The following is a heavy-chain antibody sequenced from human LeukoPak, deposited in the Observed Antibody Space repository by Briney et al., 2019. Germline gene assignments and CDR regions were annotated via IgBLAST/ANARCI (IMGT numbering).Heavy chain of an antibody. D-gene: IGHD2-15*01. Sequence: GGSLRLSCAASGFTFSSYHMNWVRQAPGKGLEWLSYFSNIDNTIYYADSVKGRFTISRDNARNSLYLQMNSLTAEDTAVYYCARAANRFCSGGSCYSDYWGQGTLVTVSS. CDR2: FSNIDNTI. V-gene: IGHV3-48*03. CDR1: GFTFSSYH. CDR3: ARAANRFCSGGSCYSDY. J-gene: IGHJ4*02.